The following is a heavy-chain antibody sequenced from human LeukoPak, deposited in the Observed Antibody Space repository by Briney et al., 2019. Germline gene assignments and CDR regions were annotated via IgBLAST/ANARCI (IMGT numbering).Heavy chain of an antibody. CDR2: TSSSGHHI. CDR3: ARTPTPSVTAVHYYYYYMDV. D-gene: IGHD2-15*01. J-gene: IGHJ6*03. V-gene: IGHV3-21*01. CDR1: GFMFSSYS. Sequence: PGGSLRLSCEASGFMFSSYSMNWVRQAPGKGLEWVASTSSSGHHIYYADSVKGRFTISRDNAKNSLFLQMNSLRDEDTAVYYCARTPTPSVTAVHYYYYYMDVWGKGTTVSISS.